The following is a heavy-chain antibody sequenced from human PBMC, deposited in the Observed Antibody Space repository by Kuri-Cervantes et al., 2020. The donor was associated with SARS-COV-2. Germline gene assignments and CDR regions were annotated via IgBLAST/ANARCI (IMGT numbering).Heavy chain of an antibody. CDR2: VYSGGST. Sequence: ETLSLTCAVSGFDASRNYMSWVRQAPGKGLQWVAVVYSGGSTYYADSVKGRFTIFRDNSKNTLYLQMNSLRAEDAAVYYCARDLVRGTNPAWGQGTLVTVSS. V-gene: IGHV3-53*01. D-gene: IGHD3-10*01. CDR3: ARDLVRGTNPA. CDR1: GFDASRNY. J-gene: IGHJ5*02.